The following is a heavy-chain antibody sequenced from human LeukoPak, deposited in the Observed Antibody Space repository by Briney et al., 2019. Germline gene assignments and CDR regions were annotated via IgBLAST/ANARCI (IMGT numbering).Heavy chain of an antibody. J-gene: IGHJ6*03. D-gene: IGHD1-26*01. CDR1: GFTFSSYW. CDR3: ARGGWELLGVPYYYYMDV. V-gene: IGHV3-7*03. CDR2: IKQDGSEK. Sequence: GGSLRLSCAASGFTFSSYWMSWVRQAPGKGLEWVANIKQDGSEKYYVDSVKGRFTISRDNAKNSLYLQMNSLRAEDTALYYCARGGWELLGVPYYYYMDVWGKGTTVTVSS.